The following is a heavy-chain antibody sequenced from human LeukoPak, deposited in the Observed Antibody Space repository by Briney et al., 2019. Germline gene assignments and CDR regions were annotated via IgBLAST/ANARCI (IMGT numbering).Heavy chain of an antibody. CDR2: IKSKTDGGTT. Sequence: GGSLRLSCAASGFTFSNAWMSWVRQAPGKGLEWVGRIKSKTDGGTTDYAAPVKGRFTISRDDSKNTLYLQMNSLKTEDTAVYYCTTDHLDGDYEPPSDYWGQGTLVTVSS. CDR3: TTDHLDGDYEPPSDY. J-gene: IGHJ4*02. CDR1: GFTFSNAW. V-gene: IGHV3-15*01. D-gene: IGHD4-17*01.